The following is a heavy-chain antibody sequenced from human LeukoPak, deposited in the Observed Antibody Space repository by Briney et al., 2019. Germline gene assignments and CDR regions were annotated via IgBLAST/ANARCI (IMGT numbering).Heavy chain of an antibody. CDR1: GYTLTELS. J-gene: IGHJ3*02. D-gene: IGHD2-2*01. V-gene: IGHV1-24*01. CDR3: ATELRVPAWGAFDI. CDR2: FDPEDGET. Sequence: ASVKVSCKVPGYTLTELSMHWVRQAPGKGLEWMGGFDPEDGETICAQKFQGRVTMTEDTSTDTAYMELSSLRSEDTAVYYCATELRVPAWGAFDIWGQGTMVTVSS.